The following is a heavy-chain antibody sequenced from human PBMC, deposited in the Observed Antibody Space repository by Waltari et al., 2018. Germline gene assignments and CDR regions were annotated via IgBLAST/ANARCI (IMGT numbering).Heavy chain of an antibody. V-gene: IGHV4-4*07. J-gene: IGHJ4*02. CDR3: AREHWGAAGR. CDR1: GDSMSPYY. CDR2: IHSSGKT. Sequence: QVQLLESGPGLVQASETLSLMCNVSGDSMSPYYWSWIRQPAGKGLEWIGRIHSSGKTNYSPSLKSRVTISLDISNNHFSLKLTSVTAADTAMYYCAREHWGAAGRWGQGTVVTVSS. D-gene: IGHD3-16*01.